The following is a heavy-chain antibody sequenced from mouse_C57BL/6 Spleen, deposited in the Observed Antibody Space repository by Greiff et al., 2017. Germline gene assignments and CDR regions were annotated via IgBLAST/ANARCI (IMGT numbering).Heavy chain of an antibody. CDR2: IDPNSGGT. CDR1: GYTFTSYW. Sequence: QVQLQQPGAELVKPGASVKLSCKASGYTFTSYWMHWVKQRPGRGLEWIGRIDPNSGGTKYNEKFKSKATLTVDKPSSTAYMQISSLTSEDSAVYYFARGHSNYLPFWYFDVWGTGTTVTVSS. J-gene: IGHJ1*03. V-gene: IGHV1-72*01. CDR3: ARGHSNYLPFWYFDV. D-gene: IGHD2-5*01.